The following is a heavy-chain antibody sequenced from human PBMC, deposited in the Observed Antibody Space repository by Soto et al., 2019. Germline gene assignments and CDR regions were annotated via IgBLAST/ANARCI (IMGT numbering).Heavy chain of an antibody. D-gene: IGHD1-26*01. Sequence: ASVKVSCKASGYTFINYGISWVRQAPGQGLEWMGWLNTYNGNTNYAQKLQGRVTMTTDTSTSTAYMELRSLRSDDTAVYYCARDPVGPAWFDPWGQGTLVTVSS. CDR3: ARDPVGPAWFDP. CDR1: GYTFINYG. V-gene: IGHV1-18*01. CDR2: LNTYNGNT. J-gene: IGHJ5*02.